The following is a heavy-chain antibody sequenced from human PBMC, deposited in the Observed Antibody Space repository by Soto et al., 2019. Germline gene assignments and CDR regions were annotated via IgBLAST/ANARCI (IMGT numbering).Heavy chain of an antibody. D-gene: IGHD1-20*01. V-gene: IGHV4-34*01. CDR2: INHSGST. CDR3: ARESPPTVSLSEGY. CDR1: GGSFSGYY. J-gene: IGHJ4*02. Sequence: PSETLSLTCAVYGGSFSGYYWSWIRQPPGKGLEWIGEINHSGSTNYNPSLKSRVTISVDTSKNQFSLKLSSVTAADTAVYYCARESPPTVSLSEGYWGQGTLVTVSS.